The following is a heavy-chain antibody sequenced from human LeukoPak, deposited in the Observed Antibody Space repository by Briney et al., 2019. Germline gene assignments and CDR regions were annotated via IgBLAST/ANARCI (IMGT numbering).Heavy chain of an antibody. CDR3: ARRKAATFGMDV. J-gene: IGHJ6*04. V-gene: IGHV6-1*01. CDR1: GDSVSSNSAT. D-gene: IGHD6-13*01. CDR2: TYYRSKWYN. Sequence: SQTLSLTCAISGDSVSSNSATWNRIRQSPSRGLEWLGRTYYRSKWYNDYAVSMKSRITINPDTSKNQFSLQLNSVTPEDTAVYYCARRKAATFGMDVWVEGTTVTVSS.